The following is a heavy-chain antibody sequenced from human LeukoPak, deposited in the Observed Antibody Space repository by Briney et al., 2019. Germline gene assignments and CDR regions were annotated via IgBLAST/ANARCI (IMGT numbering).Heavy chain of an antibody. V-gene: IGHV3-23*01. CDR1: GFTFSSYI. J-gene: IGHJ5*01. CDR2: ISGLSGRT. CDR3: AKDFGDFFPPLLDS. D-gene: IGHD4-17*01. Sequence: QAGGSLRLSCAASGFTFSSYIMNWVRQAPGKGLEWVSSISGLSGRTYYADSVKGRVTISRDNSKNALSLQMNSLRAEDTAVYYCAKDFGDFFPPLLDSWGHGTLVTVSS.